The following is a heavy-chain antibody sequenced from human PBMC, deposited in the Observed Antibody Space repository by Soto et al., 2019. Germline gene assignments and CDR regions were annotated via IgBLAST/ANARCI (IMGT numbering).Heavy chain of an antibody. CDR1: GFTVSSNY. CDR3: ARERSSSWSRWYYYDYYGMDV. D-gene: IGHD6-13*01. V-gene: IGHV3-66*01. Sequence: EVQLVESGGGLVQPGGSLRLSCAASGFTVSSNYMSWVRQAPGKGLELVSVIYSGGSTYYADSVKGRFTISRDNSKNTLYLQMNSLRAEDTAVYYCARERSSSWSRWYYYDYYGMDVWGQGTTVTVSS. J-gene: IGHJ6*02. CDR2: IYSGGST.